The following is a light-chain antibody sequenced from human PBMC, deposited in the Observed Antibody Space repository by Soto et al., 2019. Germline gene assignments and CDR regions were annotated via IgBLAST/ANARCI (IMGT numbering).Light chain of an antibody. J-gene: IGLJ2*01. V-gene: IGLV1-40*01. Sequence: QSVLTQPPSVSGAPGQRVTISCTGTSSNIGAGFDVHWYQQLPGTAPKLLIYANNNRPSGVPDRFSGSKSGTSASLAITGLQAEDEADYYCQSYDSSLRGSLFGGGTKLTVL. CDR3: QSYDSSLRGSL. CDR2: ANN. CDR1: SSNIGAGFD.